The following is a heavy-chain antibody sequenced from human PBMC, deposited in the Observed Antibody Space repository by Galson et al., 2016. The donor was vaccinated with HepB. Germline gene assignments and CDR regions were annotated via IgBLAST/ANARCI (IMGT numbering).Heavy chain of an antibody. Sequence: SETLSLTCTVSGGSISSYYWSWIRQPPGKGLEWIGYIYYSGSTNYNPSLKSRVTIAVDTSKSQFSLKLSSVTAAGTAVDYCARPFGGPPGGGHWYFDLWGRGTLVTVSS. CDR1: GGSISSYY. D-gene: IGHD4-23*01. V-gene: IGHV4-59*01. CDR2: IYYSGST. J-gene: IGHJ2*01. CDR3: ARPFGGPPGGGHWYFDL.